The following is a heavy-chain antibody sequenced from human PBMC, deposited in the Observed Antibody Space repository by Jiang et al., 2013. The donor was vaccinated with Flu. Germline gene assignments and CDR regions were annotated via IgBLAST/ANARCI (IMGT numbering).Heavy chain of an antibody. D-gene: IGHD3-16*01. V-gene: IGHV3-15*01. CDR1: GFSLSNDW. Sequence: VQLLESGGDLVMPGGSLRLACVASGFSLSNDWMSWLRQAPGKGLEWVGRIKSNIDGGAADYSAPVNGRFTFSRDDSQNTVFLQMNSLKIEDTAVYYCTTDSMIRRAFESWGQGTLVTVSS. CDR3: TTDSMIRRAFES. J-gene: IGHJ4*02. CDR2: IKSNIDGGAA.